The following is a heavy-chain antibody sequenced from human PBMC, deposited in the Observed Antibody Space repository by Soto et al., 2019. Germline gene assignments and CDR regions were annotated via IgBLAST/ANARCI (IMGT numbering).Heavy chain of an antibody. V-gene: IGHV1-69*01. J-gene: IGHJ5*02. CDR3: ARVTSMVRGVIDNWFDP. Sequence: QVPLVQSGAEVKKPGSSVTVSCKASGGTFSSYAIHWVRQAPGQGLEWMGGIIPMYGPAKYAQRFQGRVTITADESTTTVYMEMTSLTSQDTAVYYCARVTSMVRGVIDNWFDPWGHGPLVTVSS. CDR2: IIPMYGPA. D-gene: IGHD3-10*01. CDR1: GGTFSSYA.